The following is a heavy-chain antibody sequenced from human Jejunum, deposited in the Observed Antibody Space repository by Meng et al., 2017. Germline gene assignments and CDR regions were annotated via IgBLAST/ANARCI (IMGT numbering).Heavy chain of an antibody. CDR3: ARESWDSTGSYWFDS. Sequence: QAQLVQSGTEVKKPGASMKVSCKASGYTFTSYAMHWVRQDPGQRLEWMGWINAANGDTRYSQKFQGRVTITRDTSARTAYMEVSSLRFEDTAVYYCARESWDSTGSYWFDSWGQGTLVTVSS. CDR2: INAANGDT. J-gene: IGHJ5*01. CDR1: GYTFTSYA. D-gene: IGHD2-2*01. V-gene: IGHV1-3*01.